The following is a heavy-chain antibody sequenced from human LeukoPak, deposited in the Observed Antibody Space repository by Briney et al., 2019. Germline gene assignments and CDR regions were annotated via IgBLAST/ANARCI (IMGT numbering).Heavy chain of an antibody. V-gene: IGHV4-4*02. Sequence: SGTLSLTCAVSGASISSSYWWSWVRQPPGKGLEWIGEIYHSGSTNYTPSLRSRVTMSVDRSKNQFSLNLSSVTAADTAVYYCARSYSSTWTLNYWGQGTLVTVSS. CDR1: GASISSSYW. CDR2: IYHSGST. D-gene: IGHD6-13*01. J-gene: IGHJ4*02. CDR3: ARSYSSTWTLNY.